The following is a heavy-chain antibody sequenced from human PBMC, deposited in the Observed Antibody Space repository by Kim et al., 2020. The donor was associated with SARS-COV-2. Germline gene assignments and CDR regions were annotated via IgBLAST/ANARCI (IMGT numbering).Heavy chain of an antibody. J-gene: IGHJ2*01. CDR1: GGSISGNF. V-gene: IGHV4-59*08. Sequence: SETLSLTCTVSGGSISGNFWSWIRQPPGKGLEWIGYTYDSGRGSTNYNPSLKSRVSMSADTSRNQVSLRLTSATAADTAVYYCARRSYFDSRGYYQEWHLDLWGRGTLVTVST. CDR2: TYDSGRGST. D-gene: IGHD3-22*01. CDR3: ARRSYFDSRGYYQEWHLDL.